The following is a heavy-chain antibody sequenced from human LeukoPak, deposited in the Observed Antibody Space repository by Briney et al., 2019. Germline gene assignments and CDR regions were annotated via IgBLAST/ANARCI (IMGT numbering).Heavy chain of an antibody. CDR2: ISSDGSTK. D-gene: IGHD2-15*01. J-gene: IGHJ4*02. CDR1: GFTVSTYA. V-gene: IGHV3-30-3*01. CDR3: ATLIDY. Sequence: PRGSLRLSCAAYGFTVSTYAMQCVRQAPGKGLEWVAVISSDGSTKYYADSVKGRFTISRDNSKNTLYLQMNSLRPEDTAVYMAATLIDYWGQGTLVTVSS.